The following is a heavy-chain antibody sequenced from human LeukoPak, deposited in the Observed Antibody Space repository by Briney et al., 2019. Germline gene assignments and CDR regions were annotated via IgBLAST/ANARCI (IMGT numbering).Heavy chain of an antibody. CDR1: GFTFSSYW. Sequence: GGSLRLSCAASGFTFSSYWMSWVRQAPGKGLEWVANIKQDGSEKYYVDSVKGRFTISRDNAKNSLYLQMNSLRAEDTAVYYCAREGIAVAGPNDAFDIWGQGTMVTVSS. D-gene: IGHD6-19*01. V-gene: IGHV3-7*01. J-gene: IGHJ3*02. CDR3: AREGIAVAGPNDAFDI. CDR2: IKQDGSEK.